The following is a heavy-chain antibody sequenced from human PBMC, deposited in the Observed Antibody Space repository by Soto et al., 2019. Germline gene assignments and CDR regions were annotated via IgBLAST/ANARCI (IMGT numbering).Heavy chain of an antibody. CDR1: GGSFSGYY. D-gene: IGHD2-2*01. Sequence: QVQLQQWGAGLLKPSETLSLTCAVYGGSFSGYYWSWIRQPPGKGLEWIGEINHSGSTNYNPSLKSRVTISVDTSKNQFSLKLSSVTAADTAVYYCSRASLTRKDFLHWGQGTLVTVSS. CDR2: INHSGST. V-gene: IGHV4-34*01. J-gene: IGHJ1*01. CDR3: SRASLTRKDFLH.